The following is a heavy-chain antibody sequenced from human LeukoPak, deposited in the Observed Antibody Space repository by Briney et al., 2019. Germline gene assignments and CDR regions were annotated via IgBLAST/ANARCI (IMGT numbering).Heavy chain of an antibody. CDR1: GFTFSSYA. CDR2: ISYDGSNK. CDR3: AKGGSGSYYPTYFDY. Sequence: GRSLRLSCAASGFTFSSYAMHWVRQAPGKGLEWVAVISYDGSNKYYADSVKGRFTISRDNSKNTLYLQMNSLRAEDTAVYYCAKGGSGSYYPTYFDYWGQGTLVTVSS. J-gene: IGHJ4*02. V-gene: IGHV3-30*04. D-gene: IGHD3-10*01.